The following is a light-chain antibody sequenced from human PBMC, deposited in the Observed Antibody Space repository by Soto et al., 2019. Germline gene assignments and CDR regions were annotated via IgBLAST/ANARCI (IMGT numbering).Light chain of an antibody. CDR3: SLYTSSSTYV. CDR2: EVS. J-gene: IGLJ1*01. CDR1: SSDVGSYNR. Sequence: QSVLTQPPSVSGSPGQSVTISCTVTSSDVGSYNRVSWYQQPPGTAPKLMIYEVSNRPSGVPDRFSGSKSGNTASLTISGLQAEDEADYYCSLYTSSSTYVFGTGTKVTVL. V-gene: IGLV2-18*01.